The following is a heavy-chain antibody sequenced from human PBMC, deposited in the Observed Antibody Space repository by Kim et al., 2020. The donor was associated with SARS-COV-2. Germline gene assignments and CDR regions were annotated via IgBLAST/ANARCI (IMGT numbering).Heavy chain of an antibody. CDR3: ARLFYNGAGSGSF. D-gene: IGHD3-10*01. Sequence: VESGKGRFTIARDNAKNSVYLQLSSLRVEDTAVYYCARLFYNGAGSGSFWGQGTLVAVSS. V-gene: IGHV3-7*04. J-gene: IGHJ4*02.